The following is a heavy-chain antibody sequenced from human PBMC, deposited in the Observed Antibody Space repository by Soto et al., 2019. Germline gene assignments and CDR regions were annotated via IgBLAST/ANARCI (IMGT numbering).Heavy chain of an antibody. J-gene: IGHJ1*01. CDR2: IWYDGSNK. D-gene: IGHD6-19*01. CDR3: ARDLQPLIAVAGTYFQH. V-gene: IGHV3-33*01. Sequence: GGSLRLSCAASGFTFSSYGMHWVRQAPGKGLEWVAVIWYDGSNKYYADSVKGRFTISRDNSKNTLYLQMNSLRAEDTAVYYCARDLQPLIAVAGTYFQHWGQGTLVTVSS. CDR1: GFTFSSYG.